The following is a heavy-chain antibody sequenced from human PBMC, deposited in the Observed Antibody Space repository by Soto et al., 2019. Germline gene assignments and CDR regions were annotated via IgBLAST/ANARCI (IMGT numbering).Heavy chain of an antibody. CDR3: VRDNWPGGYFDH. Sequence: EVQLVESGGGLVKPGGSLRLSCAASGFTFSRNYMSWVRQAPGKGLEWVSVIYAGASTYYADSVKGRFTISRDNSKNTLYLQMNSLRAEDTAVYYCVRDNWPGGYFDHWGQGTLVAVSS. CDR1: GFTFSRNY. V-gene: IGHV3-66*01. CDR2: IYAGAST. D-gene: IGHD3-10*01. J-gene: IGHJ4*02.